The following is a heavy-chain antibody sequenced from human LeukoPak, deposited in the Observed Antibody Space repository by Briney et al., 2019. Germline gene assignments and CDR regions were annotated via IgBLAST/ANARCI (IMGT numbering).Heavy chain of an antibody. Sequence: SETLSLTCAVSGGSISSGGYSWSWIRQPPGKGLERIGYIYYSGSTYYNPSLKSRVTISVDTSKNQFSLKLSSVTAADTAVYYCARDNSQLLWFGELSGAFDIWGQGTMVTVSS. CDR3: ARDNSQLLWFGELSGAFDI. V-gene: IGHV4-30-4*07. J-gene: IGHJ3*02. CDR1: GGSISSGGYS. CDR2: IYYSGST. D-gene: IGHD3-10*01.